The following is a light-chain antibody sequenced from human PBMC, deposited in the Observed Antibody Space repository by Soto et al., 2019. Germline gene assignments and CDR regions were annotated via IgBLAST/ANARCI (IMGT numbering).Light chain of an antibody. CDR1: SSDVGGYNY. CDR2: DVN. V-gene: IGLV2-8*01. CDR3: NSYSRTSNNLV. J-gene: IGLJ3*02. Sequence: QSALTQPPSASGSPGQSVTISCTGTSSDVGGYNYVSWYPQHPGKAPQLIIYDVNKRPSGGPDRFSGSKSGNTASLTASGVQPEDEEDDYCNSYSRTSNNLVFGGGTKLTVL.